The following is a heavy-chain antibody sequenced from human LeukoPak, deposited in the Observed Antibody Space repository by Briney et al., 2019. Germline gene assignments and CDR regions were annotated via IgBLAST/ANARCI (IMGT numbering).Heavy chain of an antibody. J-gene: IGHJ4*02. CDR3: AKDSIAAAGNVNYFDY. Sequence: PGGSLRLSCAASGFTFSTYAMSWVRQAPGKGLEWVSAISGGGTGTYYADSVKGRFTISRDNSKNPLYLQMKRLRAEDTAVYHCAKDSIAAAGNVNYFDYWGQGTLVTVSS. V-gene: IGHV3-23*01. CDR1: GFTFSTYA. D-gene: IGHD6-13*01. CDR2: ISGGGTGT.